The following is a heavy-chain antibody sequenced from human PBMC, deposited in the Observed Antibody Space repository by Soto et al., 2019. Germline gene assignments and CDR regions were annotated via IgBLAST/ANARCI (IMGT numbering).Heavy chain of an antibody. CDR1: GGSISSGGYY. J-gene: IGHJ4*02. CDR2: IYYSGST. Sequence: SETLSLTCTVSGGSISSGGYYWSWIRQHPGKGLEWIEYIYYSGSTYYNPSLKSRVTISVDTSKNQFSLKLSSVTAADTAVYYCAVGIGGAITIFGVVTPLALNYWGQGTLVTVSS. D-gene: IGHD3-3*01. CDR3: AVGIGGAITIFGVVTPLALNY. V-gene: IGHV4-31*03.